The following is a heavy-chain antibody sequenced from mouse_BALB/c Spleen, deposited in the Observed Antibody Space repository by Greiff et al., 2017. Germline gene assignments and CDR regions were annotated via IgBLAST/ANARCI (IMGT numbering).Heavy chain of an antibody. Sequence: EVQGVESGGGLVQPGGSMKLSCVASGFTFSNYWMNWVRQSPEKGLEWVAEIRLKSNNYATHYAESVKGRFTISRDDSKSSVYLQMNNLRAEDTGIYYCTSGYYVRYFDYWGQGTTLTVSS. CDR1: GFTFSNYW. CDR3: TSGYYVRYFDY. J-gene: IGHJ2*01. CDR2: IRLKSNNYAT. V-gene: IGHV6-6*02. D-gene: IGHD2-3*01.